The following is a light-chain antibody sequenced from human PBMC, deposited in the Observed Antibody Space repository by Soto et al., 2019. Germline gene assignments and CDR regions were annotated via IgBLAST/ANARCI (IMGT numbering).Light chain of an antibody. CDR3: SSYTTSNTGV. V-gene: IGLV2-14*01. CDR1: SSDVGAYDY. Sequence: QSALTQPASVSGSPGQSITISCTGTSSDVGAYDYVSWYQQHPGKAPKFMLYEVSNRPSGLSNRFSGSKSGNTASLTISGLQAEDEADYYCSSYTTSNTGVFGGGTELTVL. J-gene: IGLJ3*02. CDR2: EVS.